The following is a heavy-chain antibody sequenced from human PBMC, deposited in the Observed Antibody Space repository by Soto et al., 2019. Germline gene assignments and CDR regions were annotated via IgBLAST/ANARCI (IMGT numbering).Heavy chain of an antibody. J-gene: IGHJ6*02. CDR2: IERDDDDK. CDR1: GFSITSPGMS. Sequence: SGTTLVNPTDTLTLTCTFSGFSITSPGMSVSWIRQPPGRALEWLARIERDDDDKYYSTSLKTRLTISKDTRKNQVVLTMANMDPADTATYYCARSIRGPRKFNGMDVWGQGTTVTVSS. CDR3: ARSIRGPRKFNGMDV. D-gene: IGHD1-20*01. V-gene: IGHV2-70*11.